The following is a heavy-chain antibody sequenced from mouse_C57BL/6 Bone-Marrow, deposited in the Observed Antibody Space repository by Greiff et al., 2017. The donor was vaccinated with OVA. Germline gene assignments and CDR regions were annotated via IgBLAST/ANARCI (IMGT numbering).Heavy chain of an antibody. D-gene: IGHD2-2*01. CDR3: ARREVWLRRDGYFDV. J-gene: IGHJ1*03. Sequence: EVHLVESGGGLVKPGGSLKLSCAASGFTFSDYGMHWVRQAPGQGLEWVAYISRGSSTIYYADTVKGRFTISRDTAKNTLCLQMTSLRSEDTAMYYCARREVWLRRDGYFDVWGTGTTVTVSS. CDR2: ISRGSSTI. CDR1: GFTFSDYG. V-gene: IGHV5-17*01.